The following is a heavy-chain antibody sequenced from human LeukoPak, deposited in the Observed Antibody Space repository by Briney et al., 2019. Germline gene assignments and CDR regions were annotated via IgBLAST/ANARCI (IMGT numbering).Heavy chain of an antibody. CDR3: ARLGIGVVPSAMLGDYYFDY. CDR1: RGSVSSGSFY. V-gene: IGHV4-61*01. CDR2: ILKTGST. D-gene: IGHD2-2*01. J-gene: IGHJ4*02. Sequence: PSETLSVTCTVSRGSVSSGSFYWSWIRQPPGRGLEWIGYILKTGSTNYNPSLKSRVTISVDTSKNQFSLKLTSVTAADTAVYYCARLGIGVVPSAMLGDYYFDYWGQGTLVTVSS.